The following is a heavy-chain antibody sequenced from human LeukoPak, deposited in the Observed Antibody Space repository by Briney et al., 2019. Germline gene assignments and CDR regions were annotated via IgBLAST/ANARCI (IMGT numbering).Heavy chain of an antibody. D-gene: IGHD6-6*01. CDR2: ISSSSSTI. CDR1: GFTFSSYS. CDR3: ARDLGGIYSSSSFDY. J-gene: IGHJ4*02. V-gene: IGHV3-48*01. Sequence: GGSLRLSCAASGFTFSSYSMNWVRQAPGKGLEWVSYISSSSSTIYYADSVKGRFTISRDNAKNSLYLQMNSLRAEDTAVYYCARDLGGIYSSSSFDYWGQGTLVTVSS.